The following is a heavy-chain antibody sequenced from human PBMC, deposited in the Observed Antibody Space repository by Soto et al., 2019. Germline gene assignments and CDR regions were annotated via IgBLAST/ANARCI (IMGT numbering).Heavy chain of an antibody. V-gene: IGHV3-53*05. D-gene: IGHD3-22*01. CDR1: GFTVSSNY. CDR3: ARVHSSGDQEEYFQH. J-gene: IGHJ1*01. CDR2: IYSGGST. Sequence: PGGSLRLSCAASGFTVSSNYMSWVRQAPGKGLEWVSIIYSGGSTYYADSVKGRFTISRDNSKNTLYLQMSSLRSEDTAVYYCARVHSSGDQEEYFQHWGQGTLVTVSS.